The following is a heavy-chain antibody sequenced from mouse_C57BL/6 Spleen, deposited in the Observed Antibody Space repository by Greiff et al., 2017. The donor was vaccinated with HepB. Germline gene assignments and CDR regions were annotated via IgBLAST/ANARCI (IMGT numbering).Heavy chain of an antibody. CDR1: GYTFTSYW. J-gene: IGHJ3*01. Sequence: QVHVKQPGAELVMPGASVKLSCKASGYTFTSYWMHWVKQRPGQGLEWIGEIDPSDSYTNYNQKFKGKSTLTVDKSSSTAYMQLSSLTSEDSAVYYCARGNYDYVFAYWGQGTLVTVSA. D-gene: IGHD2-4*01. CDR2: IDPSDSYT. V-gene: IGHV1-69*01. CDR3: ARGNYDYVFAY.